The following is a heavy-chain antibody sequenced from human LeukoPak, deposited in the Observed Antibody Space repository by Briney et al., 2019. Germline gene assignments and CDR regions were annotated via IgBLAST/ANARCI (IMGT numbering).Heavy chain of an antibody. CDR3: ARPKAAGYYYDSSGYDAFDI. D-gene: IGHD3-22*01. J-gene: IGHJ3*02. Sequence: GGSLRLSCAASGFTFSSYGMHWVRQDPGKGLEWVAVIWYDGSNKYYADSVKGRFTISRDNSKNTLYLQMNSLRAEDTAVYYCARPKAAGYYYDSSGYDAFDIWGQGTMVTVSS. CDR2: IWYDGSNK. CDR1: GFTFSSYG. V-gene: IGHV3-33*01.